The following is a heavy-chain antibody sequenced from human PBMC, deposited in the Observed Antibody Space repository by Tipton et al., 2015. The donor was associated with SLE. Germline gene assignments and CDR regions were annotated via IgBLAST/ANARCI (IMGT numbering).Heavy chain of an antibody. CDR2: ISGSGGST. Sequence: SLRLSCAASGFTFSTYALTWVRQAPGKGLEWVSTISGSGGSTDYGDSVEGRFTISRDNSKNTLYLQMSSLRVEDTAVYYCAKSRGYDFIWGKYSFDYWGQETLVTVSS. J-gene: IGHJ4*02. CDR3: AKSRGYDFIWGKYSFDY. D-gene: IGHD3-16*01. CDR1: GFTFSTYA. V-gene: IGHV3-23*01.